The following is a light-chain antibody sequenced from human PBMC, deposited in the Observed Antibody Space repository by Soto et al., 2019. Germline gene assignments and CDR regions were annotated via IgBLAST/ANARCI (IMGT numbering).Light chain of an antibody. V-gene: IGLV2-14*01. J-gene: IGLJ2*01. CDR3: ASYTTSNTLV. CDR2: EVH. CDR1: SSDIGSSNY. Sequence: QSALTQPASVSGSPGQSITVSCTGTSSDIGSSNYVSWYQQYPGKAPKLMIYEVHNRPSGISNRFSGSKSGNTASLTISGLQIEDEADYYCASYTTSNTLVFGEGTKVTVL.